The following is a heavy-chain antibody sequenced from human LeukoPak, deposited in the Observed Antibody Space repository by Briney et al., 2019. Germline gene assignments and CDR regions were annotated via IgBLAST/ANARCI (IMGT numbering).Heavy chain of an antibody. D-gene: IGHD6-19*01. CDR1: AYTFTGYY. CDR3: AREGSGWYGNFDY. CDR2: INPDSGGT. J-gene: IGHJ4*02. Sequence: ASVKVSCKASAYTFTGYYMHWVRQAPGQGLEWMGWINPDSGGTDYAQKFQGRVTMTRDTSISTAYMEVSRLRSDDTAVYYCAREGSGWYGNFDYWGQGTLVTVSS. V-gene: IGHV1-2*02.